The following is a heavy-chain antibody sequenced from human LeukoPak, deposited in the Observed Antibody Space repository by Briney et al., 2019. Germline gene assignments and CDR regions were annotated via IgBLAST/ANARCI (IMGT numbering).Heavy chain of an antibody. CDR1: GFTFSSYH. CDR2: IKQDGSEK. CDR3: ARDRWYVDY. V-gene: IGHV3-7*01. D-gene: IGHD6-13*01. J-gene: IGHJ4*02. Sequence: GGSLRLSCVVSGFTFSSYHMNWVRQAPGKGLEWVANIKQDGSEKYYVDSVKGRFTISRDNAKNSLYLQMNSLRAEDTAVYYCARDRWYVDYWGQGTLVTVSS.